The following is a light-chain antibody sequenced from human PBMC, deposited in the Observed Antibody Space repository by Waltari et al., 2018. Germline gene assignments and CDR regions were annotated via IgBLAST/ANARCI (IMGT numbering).Light chain of an antibody. CDR2: GAS. CDR3: QQYNNWPPWT. CDR1: QSVRNN. J-gene: IGKJ1*01. V-gene: IGKV3-15*01. Sequence: EIVMTQSPATLSVSPGERATLSCRASQSVRNNLVWYQQKPGQAPRLLIYGASTRVTGIPARFSGSGSGTEFTLTISSLQSEDFAVYYCQQYNNWPPWTFGRGTKVEIK.